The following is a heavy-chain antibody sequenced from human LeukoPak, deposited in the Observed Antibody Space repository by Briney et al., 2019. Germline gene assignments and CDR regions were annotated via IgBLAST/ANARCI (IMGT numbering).Heavy chain of an antibody. V-gene: IGHV4-30-4*01. J-gene: IGHJ4*02. CDR2: IYHSGRA. CDR3: ARAHGSPSVRLFDT. D-gene: IGHD3-10*01. Sequence: SETLSLTCTVSGGSISSGDYYWSWIRQPPGTGLEWFGYIYHSGRAYYNPSLKSRLTMSIDTSRNQFSLRLSSVTASDTAVYYCARAHGSPSVRLFDTWGQGTLVTVSS. CDR1: GGSISSGDYY.